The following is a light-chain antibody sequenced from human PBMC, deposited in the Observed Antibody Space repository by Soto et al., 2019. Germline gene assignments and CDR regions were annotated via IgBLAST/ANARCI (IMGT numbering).Light chain of an antibody. CDR3: QQSYSTPPDT. J-gene: IGKJ5*01. CDR1: QSISSY. V-gene: IGKV1-39*01. CDR2: AAS. Sequence: DIQMTQSPSSLSASVGDRVTITCRASQSISSYLNWYQQKPGKAPKLLIYAASSLQSGVPSRFSGSGSGTDFTLTISSLQPEDFATYYCQQSYSTPPDTFGQGTRRRL.